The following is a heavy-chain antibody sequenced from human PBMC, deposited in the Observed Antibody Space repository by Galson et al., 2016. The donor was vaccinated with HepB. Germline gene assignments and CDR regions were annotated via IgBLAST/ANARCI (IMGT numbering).Heavy chain of an antibody. J-gene: IGHJ5*02. CDR2: INSDGTIS. V-gene: IGHV3-74*01. D-gene: IGHD3-10*01. CDR1: GFAFSSHW. CDR3: ARDRGGSAGAFNWFDP. Sequence: SLRLSCAASGFAFSSHWMHWVRQDLGKGLVWVSRINSDGTISNYADPVKGRFTISRDNAKNTLYLQMNSLRAEDTAVYYCARDRGGSAGAFNWFDPWGQGTLVTVSS.